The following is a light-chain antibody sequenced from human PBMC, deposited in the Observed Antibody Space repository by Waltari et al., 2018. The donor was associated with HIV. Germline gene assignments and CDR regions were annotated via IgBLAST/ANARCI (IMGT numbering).Light chain of an antibody. V-gene: IGLV2-14*01. Sequence: QSALTQPASVSGSPGQSITITCTGTSSDVGSYKSASWYQQHPDKAPKLIIYDVTNRPSGVSNRFSGSKSGNTASLTISGLQADDEADYFCNSYVAADTRIFGPGTKVTVL. CDR3: NSYVAADTRI. J-gene: IGLJ1*01. CDR2: DVT. CDR1: SSDVGSYKS.